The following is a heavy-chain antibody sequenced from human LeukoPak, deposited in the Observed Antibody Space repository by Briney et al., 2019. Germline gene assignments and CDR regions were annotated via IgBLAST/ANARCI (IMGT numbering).Heavy chain of an antibody. CDR1: GYTFTSYY. CDR3: ARDYYDSSGLDDAFDI. J-gene: IGHJ3*02. V-gene: IGHV1-46*01. CDR2: INPSGGST. D-gene: IGHD3-22*01. Sequence: GASVKVSCKASGYTFTSYYMHWVRQAPGQGLEWMGIINPSGGSTSYAQKFQGGVTMTRDTSTSTVYMELSSLRSEDTAVYYCARDYYDSSGLDDAFDIWGQGTMVTVSS.